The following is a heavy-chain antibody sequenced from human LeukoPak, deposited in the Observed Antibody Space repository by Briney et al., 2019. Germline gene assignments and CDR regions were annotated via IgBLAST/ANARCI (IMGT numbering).Heavy chain of an antibody. Sequence: KPGPSLRLSCPASGFTFSSYSMNSVRQAPGEGLEWVSSIRSGGNYIYYADSVKGRFTISRDNAKNSLYLQMNSLRAEETAVYYCARAGILVAGTDWYFDLWGRGTLVTVSS. D-gene: IGHD6-19*01. V-gene: IGHV3-21*01. CDR3: ARAGILVAGTDWYFDL. CDR1: GFTFSSYS. CDR2: IRSGGNYI. J-gene: IGHJ2*01.